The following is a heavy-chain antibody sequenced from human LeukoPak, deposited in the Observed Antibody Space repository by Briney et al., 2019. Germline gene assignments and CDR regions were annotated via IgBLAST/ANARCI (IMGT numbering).Heavy chain of an antibody. V-gene: IGHV1-8*03. CDR2: MNPNSGNT. CDR3: ARAHSSSAGFDY. J-gene: IGHJ4*02. CDR1: GYTFTSYD. D-gene: IGHD6-6*01. Sequence: ASVKVSCKASGYTFTSYDINWVRQATGQGLEWMGWMNPNSGNTGYAQKFQGRVTITRNTSISTAYMELSSLRSEDTTVYYCARAHSSSAGFDYWGQGTLVTVSS.